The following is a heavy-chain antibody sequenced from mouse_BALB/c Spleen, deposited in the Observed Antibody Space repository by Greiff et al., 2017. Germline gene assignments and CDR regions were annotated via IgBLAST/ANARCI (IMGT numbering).Heavy chain of an antibody. CDR2: ISNGGGST. CDR3: ARRGATVFDY. J-gene: IGHJ2*01. CDR1: GFTFSSYT. Sequence: EVQVVESGGGLVQPGGSLKLSCAASGFTFSSYTMSWVRQTPEKRLEWVAYISNGGGSTYYPDTVKGRFTISRDNAKNTLYLQMSSLKSEDTAMYYCARRGATVFDYWGQGTTLTVSS. V-gene: IGHV5-12-2*01. D-gene: IGHD1-1*01.